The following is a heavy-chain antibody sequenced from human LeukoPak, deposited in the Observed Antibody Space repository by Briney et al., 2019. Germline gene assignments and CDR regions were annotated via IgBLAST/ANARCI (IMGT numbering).Heavy chain of an antibody. CDR1: GYTFTDYY. CDR3: ARDRITMVRGVTSTSDY. D-gene: IGHD3-10*01. Sequence: GASVKVSCKASGYTFTDYYMHWVRQAPGQGLEWMGWINPNSGGTNYAQKFQGRVTMTRDTSISTAYMELSRLRSDDTAVYYCARDRITMVRGVTSTSDYWGQGTLVTVSS. V-gene: IGHV1-2*02. J-gene: IGHJ4*02. CDR2: INPNSGGT.